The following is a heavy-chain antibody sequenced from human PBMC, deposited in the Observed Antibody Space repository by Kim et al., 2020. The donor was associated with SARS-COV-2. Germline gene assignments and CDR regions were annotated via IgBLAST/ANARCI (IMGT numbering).Heavy chain of an antibody. J-gene: IGHJ6*02. D-gene: IGHD2-2*01. V-gene: IGHV1-46*01. Sequence: SYAQKFQGRVTMTRDTSTSTVYMELSSLRSEDTAVYYCARESTSSGGMDVWGQGTTVTVSS. CDR3: ARESTSSGGMDV.